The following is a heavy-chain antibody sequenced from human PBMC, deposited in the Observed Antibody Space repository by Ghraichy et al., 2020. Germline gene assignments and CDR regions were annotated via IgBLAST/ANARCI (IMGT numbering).Heavy chain of an antibody. CDR3: AKDIAEYCSSTSCYIFDY. V-gene: IGHV3-9*01. Sequence: SLNISCAASGFTFDDYAMHWVRQAPGKGLEWVSGISWNSGSIGYADSVKGRFTISRDNAKNSLYLQMNSLRAEDTALYYCAKDIAEYCSSTSCYIFDYWGQGTLVTVSS. J-gene: IGHJ4*02. CDR2: ISWNSGSI. CDR1: GFTFDDYA. D-gene: IGHD2-2*02.